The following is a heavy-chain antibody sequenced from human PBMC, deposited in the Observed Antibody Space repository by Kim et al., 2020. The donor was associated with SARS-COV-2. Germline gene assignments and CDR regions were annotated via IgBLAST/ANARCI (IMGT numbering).Heavy chain of an antibody. D-gene: IGHD3-22*01. Sequence: PPLKSRVTISVDTSKNQFSLKLSSVTAADTAVYYCARAGYYYDSSTNFDYWGQGTLVTVSS. J-gene: IGHJ4*02. V-gene: IGHV4-31*02. CDR3: ARAGYYYDSSTNFDY.